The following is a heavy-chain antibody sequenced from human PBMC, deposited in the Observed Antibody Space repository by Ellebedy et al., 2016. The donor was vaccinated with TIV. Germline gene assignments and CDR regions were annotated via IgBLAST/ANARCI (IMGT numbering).Heavy chain of an antibody. V-gene: IGHV4-31*03. CDR2: IYYSGST. CDR3: ARAVSYCSSTSCPRGGSWFDP. CDR1: GGSISSGGYY. D-gene: IGHD2-2*01. Sequence: SETLSLTXTVSGGSISSGGYYWSWIRQHPGKGLEWIGYIYYSGSTYYNPSLKSRVTISVDTSKNQFSLKLSSVTAADTAVYYCARAVSYCSSTSCPRGGSWFDPWGQGTLVTVSS. J-gene: IGHJ5*02.